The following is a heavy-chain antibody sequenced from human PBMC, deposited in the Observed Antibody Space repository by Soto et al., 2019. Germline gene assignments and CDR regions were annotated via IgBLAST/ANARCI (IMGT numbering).Heavy chain of an antibody. CDR2: ISWNSGSI. Sequence: DVQLVESGGGLVQPGRSLRLSCAASGFTFDDYAMHWVRQAPGKGLEWVSGISWNSGSIGYADSVKGRFTISRDNAKNSLYLQMNSLRAEDTALYYCAKSQAVYCSGGSCYWAFDIWGQGTMDTVSS. CDR1: GFTFDDYA. V-gene: IGHV3-9*01. D-gene: IGHD2-15*01. CDR3: AKSQAVYCSGGSCYWAFDI. J-gene: IGHJ3*02.